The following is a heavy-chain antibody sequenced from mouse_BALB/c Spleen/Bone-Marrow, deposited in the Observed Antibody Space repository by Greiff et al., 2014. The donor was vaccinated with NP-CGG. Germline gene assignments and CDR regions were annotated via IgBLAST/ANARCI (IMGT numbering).Heavy chain of an antibody. Sequence: QVQLQQPGAELVKPGASVRLSCKASGYTFTNYYMYWVKQRPGQGLEWIGEINPSNGGTNFNEKFKSKATLTVDKSSNTTYMQLSSLTSGDSAVYYCTRSGNYLFAYWGQGTLVTVSA. CDR1: GYTFTNYY. J-gene: IGHJ3*01. V-gene: IGHV1S81*02. D-gene: IGHD2-1*01. CDR3: TRSGNYLFAY. CDR2: INPSNGGT.